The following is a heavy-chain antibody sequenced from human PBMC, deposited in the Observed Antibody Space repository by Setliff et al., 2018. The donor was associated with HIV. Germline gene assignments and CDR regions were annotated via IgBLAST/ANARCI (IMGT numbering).Heavy chain of an antibody. CDR1: GGTFSSYA. J-gene: IGHJ4*02. CDR2: IIPIFGTA. D-gene: IGHD5-18*01. Sequence: SVKVSCKASGGTFSSYAISWVRQAPGQGLEWMGGIIPIFGTANYAQKSQGRVTITTDESTSTAYMELSSLRSEDMAVYYCARAERGYSYGKGYYFDYWGQGTLVTVSS. CDR3: ARAERGYSYGKGYYFDY. V-gene: IGHV1-69*05.